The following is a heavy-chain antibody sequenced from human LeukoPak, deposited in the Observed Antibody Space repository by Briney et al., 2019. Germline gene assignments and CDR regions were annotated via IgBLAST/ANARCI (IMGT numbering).Heavy chain of an antibody. CDR2: INAGNGNT. Sequence: ASVTVSCTASGYTFTSYAMHWVRQAPGQRLEWMGWINAGNGNTKYSQKFQGRVTTTRDTSASTAYMELSSLRSEDTAVYYCAREVDTAMVSVYGMDVWGQGTTVTVSS. J-gene: IGHJ6*02. D-gene: IGHD5-18*01. CDR3: AREVDTAMVSVYGMDV. CDR1: GYTFTSYA. V-gene: IGHV1-3*01.